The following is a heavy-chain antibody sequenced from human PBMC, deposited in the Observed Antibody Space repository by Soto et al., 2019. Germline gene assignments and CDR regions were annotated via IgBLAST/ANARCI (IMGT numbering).Heavy chain of an antibody. V-gene: IGHV1-8*01. CDR2: MNPNSGNT. D-gene: IGHD3-16*02. Sequence: ASVKGSCKASGYTFTSYDINWVRQATGQGLEWMGWMNPNSGNTGYAQKFQGRVTITRDTSASTAYMELSSLRSEDTAVYYCARGFPLWFDPWGQGTLVTVSS. CDR1: GYTFTSYD. CDR3: ARGFPLWFDP. J-gene: IGHJ5*02.